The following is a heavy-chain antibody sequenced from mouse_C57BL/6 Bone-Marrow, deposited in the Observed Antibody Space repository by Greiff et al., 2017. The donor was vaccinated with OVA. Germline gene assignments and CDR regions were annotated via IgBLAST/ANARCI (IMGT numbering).Heavy chain of an antibody. V-gene: IGHV10-1*01. J-gene: IGHJ1*03. D-gene: IGHD1-1*01. CDR1: GFSFNTYA. CDR3: VRHFYYYGSSYGWYFDV. Sequence: EVKVVESGGGLVQPKGSLKLSCAASGFSFNTYAMNWVRQAPGKGLEWVARIRSKSNNYATYYADSVKDRFTISRDDSESMLYLQMNNLKTEDTAMYYCVRHFYYYGSSYGWYFDVWGTGTTVTVSS. CDR2: IRSKSNNYAT.